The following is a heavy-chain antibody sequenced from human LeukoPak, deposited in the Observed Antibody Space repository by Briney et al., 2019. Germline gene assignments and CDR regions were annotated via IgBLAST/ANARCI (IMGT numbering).Heavy chain of an antibody. Sequence: SVKVSCKASGYTFTDYYMHWVRQAPGEGLEWMGRNNPNTGGTIYTQKFQGRVTMTRDTSISTAYMELNRPTSDDTAVYYCVREYCSSTSCDYYFDYWGQGALVTVSS. D-gene: IGHD2-2*01. CDR2: NNPNTGGT. CDR1: GYTFTDYY. J-gene: IGHJ4*02. V-gene: IGHV1-2*06. CDR3: VREYCSSTSCDYYFDY.